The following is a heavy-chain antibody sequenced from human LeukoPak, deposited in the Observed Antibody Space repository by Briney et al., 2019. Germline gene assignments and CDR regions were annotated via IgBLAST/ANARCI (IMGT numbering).Heavy chain of an antibody. CDR1: GFTFSSYG. V-gene: IGHV3-30*18. CDR3: AKFQDTFHYYYGMDV. J-gene: IGHJ6*04. D-gene: IGHD2-15*01. Sequence: GGSLRLSCAASGFTFSSYGMHWVGQAPGKGLEWVAVISYDGSNKYYADSVKGRFTISRDNSKNTLYLQMNSLRAEDTAVYYCAKFQDTFHYYYGMDVWGKGTTVTVSS. CDR2: ISYDGSNK.